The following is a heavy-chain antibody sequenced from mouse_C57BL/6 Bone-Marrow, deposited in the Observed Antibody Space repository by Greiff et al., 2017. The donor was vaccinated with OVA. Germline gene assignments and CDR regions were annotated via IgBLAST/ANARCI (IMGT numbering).Heavy chain of an antibody. Sequence: EVKLMESGAELVRPGASVKLSCTASGFNITDYYMHWVKQRPEQGLEWIGRIDPEDGDTEYAPKFQGKATMTADTSSNTAYLQLSSLTSEDTAVYYCTTSYGNYVVAYWGQGTLVTVSA. J-gene: IGHJ3*01. CDR2: IDPEDGDT. D-gene: IGHD2-1*01. CDR1: GFNITDYY. CDR3: TTSYGNYVVAY. V-gene: IGHV14-1*01.